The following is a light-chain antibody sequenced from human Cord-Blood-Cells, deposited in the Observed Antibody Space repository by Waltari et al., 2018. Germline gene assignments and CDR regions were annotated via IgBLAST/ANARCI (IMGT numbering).Light chain of an antibody. J-gene: IGKJ1*01. CDR2: GAS. Sequence: EIVMTQSQATPSVSPGERATVPCRASRSVSSNLAWYQQKPGQAPRLLLYGASTRATGIPARFSGSGSGTEFTLTISSLQSEDFAVYYCQQYNNWPPWTFGQGTKVEIK. CDR1: RSVSSN. V-gene: IGKV3-15*01. CDR3: QQYNNWPPWT.